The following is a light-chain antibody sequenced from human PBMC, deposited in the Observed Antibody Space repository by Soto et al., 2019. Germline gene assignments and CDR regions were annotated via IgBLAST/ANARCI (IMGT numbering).Light chain of an antibody. Sequence: EIVMTQSPATLSVSPGERATLSCMASQSVSSNLAWYQQKPGQAPRLLIYGASTRATGIPARFSGSGSGTEFTLTISGLQSEDCAVYYCQQYNNGWTFGQGTKVEIK. V-gene: IGKV3-15*01. CDR2: GAS. J-gene: IGKJ1*01. CDR1: QSVSSN. CDR3: QQYNNGWT.